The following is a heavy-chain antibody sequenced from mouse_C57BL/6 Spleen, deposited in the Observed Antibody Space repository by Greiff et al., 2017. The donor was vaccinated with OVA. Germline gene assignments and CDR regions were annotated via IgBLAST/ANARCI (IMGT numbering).Heavy chain of an antibody. CDR1: GFTFSSYA. J-gene: IGHJ4*01. D-gene: IGHD2-3*01. Sequence: EVKLVESGEGLVKPGGSLKLSCAASGFTFSSYAMSWVRQTPEKGLEWVAYISSGGDYIYYADTVKGRFTISRDNARNTLYLQMSSLKSEDTAMYYCTRDRGLLGGMDYWGQGTSVTVSS. CDR3: TRDRGLLGGMDY. V-gene: IGHV5-9-1*02. CDR2: ISSGGDYI.